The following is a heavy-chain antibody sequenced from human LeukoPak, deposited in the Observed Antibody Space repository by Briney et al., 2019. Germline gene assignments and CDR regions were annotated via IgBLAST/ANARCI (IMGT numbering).Heavy chain of an antibody. CDR1: GYTFTSYY. V-gene: IGHV1-2*02. J-gene: IGHJ4*02. D-gene: IGHD3-10*01. CDR2: INPNSGGT. Sequence: GASMKVSCKASGYTFTSYYMHWVRQAPGQGLEWMGWINPNSGGTNYAQKFQGRVTMTRDTSISTAYMELSRLRSDDTAVYYCARIGSGSYLVDYWGQGTLVTVSS. CDR3: ARIGSGSYLVDY.